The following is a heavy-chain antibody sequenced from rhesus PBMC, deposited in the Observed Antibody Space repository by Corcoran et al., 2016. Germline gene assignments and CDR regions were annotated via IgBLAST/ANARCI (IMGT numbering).Heavy chain of an antibody. CDR3: ARDGWGDYYFVEGYGLDA. CDR2: IYGSGWGT. V-gene: IGHV4-106*01. Sequence: QVQLQESGPGLVKPSETLSLTCAVSGGSISDDYYWSWIRQPQGKGLEWVWDIYGSGWGTNSHPSLKNRGTILIDTANNQFSLKLSYVTAADTAVYYCARDGWGDYYFVEGYGLDACGQGVVVTVSS. J-gene: IGHJ6*01. D-gene: IGHD3-34*01. CDR1: GGSISDDYY.